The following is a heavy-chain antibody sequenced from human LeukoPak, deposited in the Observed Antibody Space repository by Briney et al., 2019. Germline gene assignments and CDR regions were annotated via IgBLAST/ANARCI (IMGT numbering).Heavy chain of an antibody. D-gene: IGHD3-10*01. Sequence: PGGSLRLSCATSGFTFGIHYMSWVRQAPGRGPEWISYISGNGGDIAYADSVKGRFTISRDNAKSFLYLQMNSLRVEDTAVYHCARQAGRAGGQGGQGTLIAVSS. V-gene: IGHV3-11*01. CDR3: ARQAGRAGGQ. CDR1: GFTFGIHY. CDR2: ISGNGGDI. J-gene: IGHJ4*02.